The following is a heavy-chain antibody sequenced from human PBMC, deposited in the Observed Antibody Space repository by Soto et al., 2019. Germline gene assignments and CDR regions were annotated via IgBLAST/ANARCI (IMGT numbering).Heavy chain of an antibody. CDR1: VFTFSSYA. D-gene: IGHD3-22*01. CDR2: ISYDGSNK. V-gene: IGHV3-30-3*01. Sequence: GGSLRLSCAASVFTFSSYAMHWVRQAPGKGLEWVAVISYDGSNKYYADSVKGRFTISRDNSKNTLYLQMNSLRAEDTAVYYCARGPYYYDSSGSLLLDYWGQGTLVTVSS. J-gene: IGHJ4*02. CDR3: ARGPYYYDSSGSLLLDY.